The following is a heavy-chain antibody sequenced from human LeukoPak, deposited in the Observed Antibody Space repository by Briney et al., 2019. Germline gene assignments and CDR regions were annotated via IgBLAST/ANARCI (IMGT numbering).Heavy chain of an antibody. J-gene: IGHJ5*02. CDR1: GGTFSSYA. D-gene: IGHD6-13*01. CDR3: ARDRGSSWPLSWFDP. CDR2: IIPIFGTA. V-gene: IGHV1-69*13. Sequence: GASVKVSCKASGGTFSSYATSWVRQAPGQGLEWMGGIIPIFGTANYAQKFQGRVTITADESTSTAYMELSSLRSEDTAVYYCARDRGSSWPLSWFDPWGQGTLVTVSS.